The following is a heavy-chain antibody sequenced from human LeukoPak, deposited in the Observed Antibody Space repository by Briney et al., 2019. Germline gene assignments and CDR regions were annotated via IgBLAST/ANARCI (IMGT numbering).Heavy chain of an antibody. CDR3: AKECDYSPGHKFDL. CDR2: LFTGGGRT. D-gene: IGHD3-10*01. J-gene: IGHJ4*02. CDR1: GFTFNNYH. V-gene: IGHV3-23*01. Sequence: PGGSLRLSCAASGFTFNNYHMSWVRQAPGKGLEWVSVLFTGGGRTLYADSVKGRFTISGDTSRTTLYLQMNGLRAEDTAVYYCAKECDYSPGHKFDLWGQGTLVTVSS.